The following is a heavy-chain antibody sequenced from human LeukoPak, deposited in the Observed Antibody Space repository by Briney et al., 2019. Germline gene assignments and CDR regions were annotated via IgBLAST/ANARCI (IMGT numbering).Heavy chain of an antibody. CDR2: INPNTGGT. J-gene: IGHJ4*02. D-gene: IGHD1-1*01. Sequence: GASVKVSCKASGYTFTGYYMHWVRQAPGQGLEWMGWINPNTGGTNYAQKFQGRVTMTRDTSISTAYMELSSLRSEDTAVYYCARGPELERFDYWGQGTLVTVSS. CDR3: ARGPELERFDY. CDR1: GYTFTGYY. V-gene: IGHV1-2*02.